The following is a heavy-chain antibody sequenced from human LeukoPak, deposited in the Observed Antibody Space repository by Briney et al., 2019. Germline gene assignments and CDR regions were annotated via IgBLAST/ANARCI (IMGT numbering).Heavy chain of an antibody. CDR1: GYTFTSYA. CDR3: ARDRVFSSAWYGAFDI. J-gene: IGHJ3*02. CDR2: INAGNGDT. D-gene: IGHD6-19*01. V-gene: IGHV1-3*01. Sequence: ASVKVSCKASGYTFTSYAMHWVRQAPGQRLEWMGWINAGNGDTKYPQKFQGRVTITRDTSASTAYMEVSSLRSEDTAVYYCARDRVFSSAWYGAFDIWGQGTMVTVSS.